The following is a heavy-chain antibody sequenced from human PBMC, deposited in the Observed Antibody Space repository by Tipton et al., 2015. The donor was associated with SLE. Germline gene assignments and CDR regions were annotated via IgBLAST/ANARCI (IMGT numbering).Heavy chain of an antibody. Sequence: GSLRLSCAASGFTFSDYYMSWIRQAPGKGLEWVSYISSSSSYTNYADSVKGRFTISRDNAKNSLYLQMNSLRAEDTAVYYCARGRGPRDYDSSGYGYWGQGTLVTVSS. CDR2: ISSSSSYT. J-gene: IGHJ4*02. CDR1: GFTFSDYY. CDR3: ARGRGPRDYDSSGYGY. V-gene: IGHV3-11*06. D-gene: IGHD3-22*01.